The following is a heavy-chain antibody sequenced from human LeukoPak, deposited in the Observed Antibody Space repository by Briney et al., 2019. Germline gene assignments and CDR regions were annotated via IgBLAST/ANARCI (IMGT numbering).Heavy chain of an antibody. CDR2: ISGSSGTT. Sequence: GGSLRLSCAASGFTFSSYAMTWVRQAPGKGLEWVSVISGSSGTTYYADSVKGRFTISRDNSKNTLYLQMNSLRAEDTAVYYCAKDLSELRSSAFAIWGQGTMVTVSS. D-gene: IGHD2-15*01. CDR3: AKDLSELRSSAFAI. J-gene: IGHJ3*02. V-gene: IGHV3-23*01. CDR1: GFTFSSYA.